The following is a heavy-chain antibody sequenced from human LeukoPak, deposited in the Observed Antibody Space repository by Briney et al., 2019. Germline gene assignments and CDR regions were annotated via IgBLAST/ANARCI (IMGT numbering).Heavy chain of an antibody. V-gene: IGHV5-51*01. J-gene: IGHJ3*01. Sequence: GESLKISCKASEFSFTNYWIGWVRQMPGKGLEWMGIIYPGDSDTRYSPSFQGQVTISADKSSSTAYLQWRSLKASDTAMYYCAGHSFDTVDAFDVWGQGTIVNVSA. CDR1: EFSFTNYW. CDR2: IYPGDSDT. D-gene: IGHD2-2*02. CDR3: AGHSFDTVDAFDV.